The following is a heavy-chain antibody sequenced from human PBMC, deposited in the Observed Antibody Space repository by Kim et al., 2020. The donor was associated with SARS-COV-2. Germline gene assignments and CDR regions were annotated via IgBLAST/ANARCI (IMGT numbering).Heavy chain of an antibody. CDR2: IKTDGSGT. V-gene: IGHV3-74*01. CDR1: GFTFSSYW. D-gene: IGHD2-21*02. Sequence: GGSLRLSCAATGFTFSSYWMHWVRQAPGKGLEWVAHIKTDGSGTIYADSVKGRFTISRDNAKNTLYLQMNSLRVEDTAVYYCASRVVTSFDYLGRGILVT. CDR3: ASRVVTSFDY. J-gene: IGHJ4*02.